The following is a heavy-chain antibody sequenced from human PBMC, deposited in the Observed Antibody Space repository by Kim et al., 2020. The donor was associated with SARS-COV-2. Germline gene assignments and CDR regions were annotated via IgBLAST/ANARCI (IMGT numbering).Heavy chain of an antibody. CDR3: ARWIHNNGWSPDY. Sequence: GGSLRLSCAASGFTFSAHQMTWVRQAPGKGLEWLGNTKEDGSAQYLADFVKGRFTISRDNAKNSLYLQMNSLRADDTAMYYCARWIHNNGWSPDYWGQGTLVTVSS. D-gene: IGHD6-19*01. CDR1: GFTFSAHQ. CDR2: TKEDGSAQ. J-gene: IGHJ4*02. V-gene: IGHV3-7*01.